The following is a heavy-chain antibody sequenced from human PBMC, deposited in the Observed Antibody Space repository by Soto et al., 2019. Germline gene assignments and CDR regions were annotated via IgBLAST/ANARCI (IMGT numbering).Heavy chain of an antibody. D-gene: IGHD3-22*01. CDR2: ISGSGGST. Sequence: PGGSLRLSCAASGFTFSSYAMSWVRQAPGKGLEWVSAISGSGGSTYYADSVKGRFTISRDNSKNTLYLQMNSLRAEDTAVYYCAKTQTYYDSSGYYLWWGQGTLVTVSS. CDR3: AKTQTYYDSSGYYLW. J-gene: IGHJ4*02. CDR1: GFTFSSYA. V-gene: IGHV3-23*01.